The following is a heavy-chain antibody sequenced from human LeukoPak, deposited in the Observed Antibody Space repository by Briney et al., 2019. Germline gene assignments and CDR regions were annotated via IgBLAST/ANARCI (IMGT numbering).Heavy chain of an antibody. V-gene: IGHV3-11*04. D-gene: IGHD4-23*01. J-gene: IGHJ4*02. CDR3: ARDPGGVVTSYFFDY. CDR1: GFTFSDYY. Sequence: GGSLRLSCAASGFTFSDYYMSWIRQAPGKGLEWVSYISSSGNTIYYADSVKGRFTISRDNAKNSLSLQMNSLRAEDTAVYYCARDPGGVVTSYFFDYWGQGTLVTVSS. CDR2: ISSSGNTI.